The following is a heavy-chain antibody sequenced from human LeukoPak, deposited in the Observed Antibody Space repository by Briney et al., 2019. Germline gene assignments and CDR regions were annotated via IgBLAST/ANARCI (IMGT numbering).Heavy chain of an antibody. CDR1: VGSFSGYY. V-gene: IGHV4-34*01. D-gene: IGHD3-10*01. J-gene: IGHJ4*02. Sequence: SETLSLTCAVYVGSFSGYYWSWVRQPPGKGLEWIGEINHSGSTNYNPSLKSRVTISVDTSKNQFYLKLSSVTAADTAVYYCARRRPVLLWFGELLLGTYFDYWGQGTLVTVSS. CDR2: INHSGST. CDR3: ARRRPVLLWFGELLLGTYFDY.